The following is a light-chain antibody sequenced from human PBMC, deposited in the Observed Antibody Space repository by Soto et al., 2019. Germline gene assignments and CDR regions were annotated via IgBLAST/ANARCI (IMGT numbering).Light chain of an antibody. CDR3: QQYNNWPWT. Sequence: EIVMTQSPATLSVSPGERAPLSCRASQSVSSNLSWYQQKPGQAPRLLIYGASTRATGIPARFSGSGSGTEFTLTISSLQSEDFGVYYCQQYNNWPWTFGQGTKVESK. CDR2: GAS. CDR1: QSVSSN. J-gene: IGKJ1*01. V-gene: IGKV3-15*01.